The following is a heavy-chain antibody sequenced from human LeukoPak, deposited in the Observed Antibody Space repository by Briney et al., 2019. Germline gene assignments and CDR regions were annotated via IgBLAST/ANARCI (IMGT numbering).Heavy chain of an antibody. D-gene: IGHD3-3*02. CDR3: ARTRSFGYWYFDL. J-gene: IGHJ2*01. CDR2: MNPKNNNA. V-gene: IGHV1-8*01. Sequence: ASVKVSCKASGYTLTNYDVHWVRQATGQGLEWMGWMNPKNNNAGYSQKFQGRVTITRDTSIDTVYMELSSLRSEDTAVYYCARTRSFGYWYFDLWGPGTLVTVSS. CDR1: GYTLTNYD.